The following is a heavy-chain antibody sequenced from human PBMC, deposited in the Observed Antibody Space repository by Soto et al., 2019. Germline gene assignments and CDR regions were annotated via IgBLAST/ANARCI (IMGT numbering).Heavy chain of an antibody. J-gene: IGHJ4*01. Sequence: PGESLKISCKGSGYSFTDNWIAWVHQMPGKGLEWMGIIYPGDSDTRYSPSFQGQVTISADKSINTAYLQWTSLKASDSAMYYCAKRFTIGWLLDFWGQGTLVTVSS. CDR2: IYPGDSDT. CDR1: GYSFTDNW. CDR3: AKRFTIGWLLDF. V-gene: IGHV5-51*07. D-gene: IGHD6-19*01.